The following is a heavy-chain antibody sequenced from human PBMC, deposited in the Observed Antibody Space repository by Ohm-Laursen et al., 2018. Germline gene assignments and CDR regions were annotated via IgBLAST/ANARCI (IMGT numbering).Heavy chain of an antibody. D-gene: IGHD1-14*01. CDR3: AKDLPTSTLRRPREPFDY. Sequence: SLRLSCAASGFTFSSYAMSWVRQAPGKGLEWVSGISSSGGSTYYADSVKGRFTISRDNSKNTLYLQMNSLRAEDTAVYYCAKDLPTSTLRRPREPFDYWGQGTLVTVSS. CDR1: GFTFSSYA. J-gene: IGHJ4*02. V-gene: IGHV3-23*01. CDR2: ISSSGGST.